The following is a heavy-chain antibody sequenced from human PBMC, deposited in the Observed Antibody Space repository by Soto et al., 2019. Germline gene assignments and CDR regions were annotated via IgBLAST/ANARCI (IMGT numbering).Heavy chain of an antibody. D-gene: IGHD2-2*01. CDR2: ISYDGSNI. Sequence: QPGGSLRLSCAASGFTFSTYGMHWVRQAPGKGLEWVTMISYDGSNIYYTESVKGRFAISRDNSRNTLYLQMNSLRAEDTAVYYCAKKLRGSWPQLPDYWGPGTLVTVPS. V-gene: IGHV3-30*18. CDR3: AKKLRGSWPQLPDY. J-gene: IGHJ4*02. CDR1: GFTFSTYG.